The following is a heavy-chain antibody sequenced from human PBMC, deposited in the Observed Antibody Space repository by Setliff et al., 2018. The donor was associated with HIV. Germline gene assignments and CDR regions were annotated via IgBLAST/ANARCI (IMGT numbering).Heavy chain of an antibody. Sequence: ETLSLTCTVSGDSVSSRSYYWSWIRQPPGKGLEWIGSIYHSGSTYYNPSLKSRVTISVDTSKNQFSLKLSSVIAADTAVYYCARIFGDQGYYYGMDVWGQGTTVTVSS. CDR3: ARIFGDQGYYYGMDV. D-gene: IGHD3-3*01. V-gene: IGHV4-39*07. CDR1: GDSVSSRSYY. J-gene: IGHJ6*02. CDR2: IYHSGST.